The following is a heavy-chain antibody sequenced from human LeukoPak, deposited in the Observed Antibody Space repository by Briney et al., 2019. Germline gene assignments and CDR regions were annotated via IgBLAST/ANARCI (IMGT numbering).Heavy chain of an antibody. V-gene: IGHV4-4*07. CDR1: GASISSYY. CDR3: ATGGYGY. CDR2: IYVRGST. J-gene: IGHJ4*02. D-gene: IGHD5-12*01. Sequence: SETLSLTCTVSGASISSYYWSWIRQPAGKGLEWIGRIYVRGSTNYNPSLKSRVAMSVDTSKNQFSLTLNSVTAADTAIYYCATGGYGYWGQGTLVTVSS.